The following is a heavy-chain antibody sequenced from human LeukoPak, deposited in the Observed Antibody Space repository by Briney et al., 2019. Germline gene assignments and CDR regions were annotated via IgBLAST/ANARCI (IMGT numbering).Heavy chain of an antibody. CDR3: ARRGYSYGYWFDP. CDR1: GGSISSGGYY. V-gene: IGHV4-31*03. D-gene: IGHD5-18*01. CDR2: IYYSGST. J-gene: IGHJ5*02. Sequence: SQTLSLTCTVSGGSISSGGYYWRWIRQHPGKGLEWIGYIYYSGSTYYNPSLKSRVTISVDTSKNQFSLKLSSVTAADTAVYYCARRGYSYGYWFDPWGQGTLVTVSS.